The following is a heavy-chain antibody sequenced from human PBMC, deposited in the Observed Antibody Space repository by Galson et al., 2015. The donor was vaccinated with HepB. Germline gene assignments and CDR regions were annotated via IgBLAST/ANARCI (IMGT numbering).Heavy chain of an antibody. Sequence: SLRLSCAASGFTFSDYYMSWIRQAPGKGLEWVSYISSSSSYTNYADSVKGRFTISRDNAKNSLYLQMNSLRAEDTAVYYCARVRREVVGLYFQHWGQGTLVTVSS. V-gene: IGHV3-11*06. CDR3: ARVRREVVGLYFQH. CDR1: GFTFSDYY. J-gene: IGHJ1*01. CDR2: ISSSSSYT. D-gene: IGHD2-15*01.